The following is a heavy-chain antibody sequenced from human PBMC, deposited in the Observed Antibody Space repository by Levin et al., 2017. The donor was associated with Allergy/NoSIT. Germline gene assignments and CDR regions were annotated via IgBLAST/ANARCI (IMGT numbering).Heavy chain of an antibody. CDR3: AHSIYDFWSGYSLPGYGMDV. CDR1: GFSLSTSGVG. Sequence: QTLSLTCTFSGFSLSTSGVGVGWIRQPPGKALEWLALIYWDDDKRYSPSLKSRLTITKDTSKNQVVLTMTNMDPVDTATYYCAHSIYDFWSGYSLPGYGMDVWGQGTTVTVSS. D-gene: IGHD3-3*01. J-gene: IGHJ6*02. CDR2: IYWDDDK. V-gene: IGHV2-5*02.